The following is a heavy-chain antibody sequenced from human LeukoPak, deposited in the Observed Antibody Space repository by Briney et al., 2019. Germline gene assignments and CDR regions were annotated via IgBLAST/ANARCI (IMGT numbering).Heavy chain of an antibody. Sequence: SETLSLTCTVSGGSISSYYWSWIRQPPGKGLEWIGYIYYSGSTNYNPSLKSRVTISVDTSKNQFSLKLSSVTAADTAVYYCAGHRLRHSQSLIFDYWGQGTLVTVSS. V-gene: IGHV4-59*08. CDR1: GGSISSYY. J-gene: IGHJ4*02. CDR3: AGHRLRHSQSLIFDY. CDR2: IYYSGST. D-gene: IGHD2-21*01.